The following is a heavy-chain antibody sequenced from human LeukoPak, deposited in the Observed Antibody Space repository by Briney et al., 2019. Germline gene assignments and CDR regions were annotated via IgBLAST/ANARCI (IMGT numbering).Heavy chain of an antibody. CDR2: INHSGST. D-gene: IGHD2-15*01. CDR1: GGSFSGYY. CDR3: ARGLVDDYYYGMDV. V-gene: IGHV4-34*01. J-gene: IGHJ6*02. Sequence: SETLSLTCAVYGGSFSGYYWSWIRQPPGKGLEWIGEINHSGSTNYNPSLKSRVTISVDTSKNQFSLKLSSVTAADTAVYYCARGLVDDYYYGMDVRGQGTTVTVSS.